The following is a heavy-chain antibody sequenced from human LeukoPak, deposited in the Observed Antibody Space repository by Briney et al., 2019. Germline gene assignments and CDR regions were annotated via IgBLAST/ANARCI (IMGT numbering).Heavy chain of an antibody. J-gene: IGHJ4*02. V-gene: IGHV4-59*08. D-gene: IGHD3-3*01. CDR3: AGHPFPKYDFWSGYSTAYYFDY. CDR2: IYYSGST. CDR1: GGSISSYY. Sequence: SETLSLTCTVSGGSISSYYWSWIRQPPGKGLEWIGYIYYSGSTNYNPSLKSRVTISVDTSKNQFSLKLSSVTAADTAVYYCAGHPFPKYDFWSGYSTAYYFDYWGQGTLVTVSS.